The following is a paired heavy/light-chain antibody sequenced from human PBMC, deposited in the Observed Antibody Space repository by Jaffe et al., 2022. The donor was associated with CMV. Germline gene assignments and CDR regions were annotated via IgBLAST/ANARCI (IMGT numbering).Heavy chain of an antibody. V-gene: IGHV3-48*02. CDR2: ISSSSSTI. D-gene: IGHD3-9*01. CDR1: GFTFSSYS. CDR3: ARWSRPGIVLRYFDWLHYFDY. J-gene: IGHJ4*02. Sequence: EVQLVESGGGLVQPGGSLRLSCAASGFTFSSYSMNWVRQAPGKGLEWVSYISSSSSTIYYADSVKGRFTISRDNAKNSLYLQMNSLRDEDTAVYYCARWSRPGIVLRYFDWLHYFDYWGQGTLVTVSS.
Light chain of an antibody. V-gene: IGLV2-23*02. J-gene: IGLJ2*01. CDR1: SSDVGSYNL. Sequence: QSALTQPASVSGSPGQSITISCTGTSSDVGSYNLVSWYQQHPGKAPKLMIYEVSKRPSGVSNRFSGSKSGNTASLTISGLQAEDEADYYCCSYAGSSTFDVVFGGGTKLTVL. CDR3: CSYAGSSTFDVV. CDR2: EVS.